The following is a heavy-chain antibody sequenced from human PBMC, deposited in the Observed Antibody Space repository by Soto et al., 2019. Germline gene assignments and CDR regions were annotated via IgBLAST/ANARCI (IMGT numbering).Heavy chain of an antibody. CDR2: IKSKTDGGTT. Sequence: GGSLRLSCAASGFTFSNAWMSWVRQAPGKGLEWVGRIKSKTDGGTTDYAAPVKGRFTISRDDSKNTLYLQMNSLKTEDTAVYYCTTGEMSGSSTSYPNYYYYYGMDVWGQGTTVTVSS. V-gene: IGHV3-15*01. CDR3: TTGEMSGSSTSYPNYYYYYGMDV. J-gene: IGHJ6*02. CDR1: GFTFSNAW. D-gene: IGHD2-2*01.